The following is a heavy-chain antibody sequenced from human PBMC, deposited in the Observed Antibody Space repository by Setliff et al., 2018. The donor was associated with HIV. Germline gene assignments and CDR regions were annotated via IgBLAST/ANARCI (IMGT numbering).Heavy chain of an antibody. Sequence: PSETLSLTCTVSGGSISSGDYYWSWIRQPAGKELEWIGRIYISGSTNYNPSLKSRVTISEDTSKNHFSLKLSSVTVADTAVYYCRVGETAVDDLVYFDYWGQGTLVTVSS. J-gene: IGHJ4*02. V-gene: IGHV4-61*02. D-gene: IGHD5-18*01. CDR2: IYISGST. CDR3: RVGETAVDDLVYFDY. CDR1: GGSISSGDYY.